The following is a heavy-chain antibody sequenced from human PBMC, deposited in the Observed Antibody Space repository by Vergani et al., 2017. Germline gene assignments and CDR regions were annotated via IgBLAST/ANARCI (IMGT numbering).Heavy chain of an antibody. Sequence: EVQLVESGGGLVQPGGSLRLSCAASGFTFSSYWMSWVRQAPGKGLEWRANIKQDGSEKYYVDSVKGRFTISRDNAKNSLYLQMNSLRAEDTAVYYCARDSMAAAGRYYYYYYGMDVWGQGTTVTVSS. CDR3: ARDSMAAAGRYYYYYYGMDV. CDR2: IKQDGSEK. CDR1: GFTFSSYW. J-gene: IGHJ6*02. V-gene: IGHV3-7*01. D-gene: IGHD6-13*01.